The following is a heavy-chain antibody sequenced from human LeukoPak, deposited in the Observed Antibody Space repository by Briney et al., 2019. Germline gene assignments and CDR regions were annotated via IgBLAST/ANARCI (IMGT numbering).Heavy chain of an antibody. Sequence: GGSLRLSCAASGFTFSSYSMNWVRQAPGKGLEWVSSISSSSSYTYYADSVKGRFTISRDNAKNSLYLQMNSLRAEDTAVYYCARDLGYCSGGSCYYYDYWGQGTLVTVSS. J-gene: IGHJ4*02. V-gene: IGHV3-21*01. CDR2: ISSSSSYT. D-gene: IGHD2-15*01. CDR1: GFTFSSYS. CDR3: ARDLGYCSGGSCYYYDY.